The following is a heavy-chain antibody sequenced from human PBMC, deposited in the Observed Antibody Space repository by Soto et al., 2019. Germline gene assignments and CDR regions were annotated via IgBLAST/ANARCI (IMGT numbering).Heavy chain of an antibody. D-gene: IGHD2-2*01. CDR3: AGTDCSSTSCSFDY. Sequence: SEILSLTCTVSGGSISSYCWSWIRQPPGKGLEWIGYIYYSGSTNYNPSLKSRVTISVDTSKNQFSLKLSSVTAADTAVYYCAGTDCSSTSCSFDYWGQGTLVTVSS. CDR1: GGSISSYC. V-gene: IGHV4-59*08. CDR2: IYYSGST. J-gene: IGHJ4*02.